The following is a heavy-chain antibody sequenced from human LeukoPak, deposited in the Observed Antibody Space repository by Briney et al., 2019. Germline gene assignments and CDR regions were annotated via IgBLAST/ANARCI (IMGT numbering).Heavy chain of an antibody. V-gene: IGHV3-23*01. CDR1: GFTFNNYG. CDR3: VKARGAGSHKDWHFDS. D-gene: IGHD1-26*01. CDR2: LSGSGGST. J-gene: IGHJ5*01. Sequence: PGGSLRLSCAASGFTFNNYGMSWVRQAPGKGLEWVSGLSGSGGSTWYADSVKGRFTISRDNPKNTLYLQMTSLRADDTATYYCVKARGAGSHKDWHFDSWGQGTLVTVSS.